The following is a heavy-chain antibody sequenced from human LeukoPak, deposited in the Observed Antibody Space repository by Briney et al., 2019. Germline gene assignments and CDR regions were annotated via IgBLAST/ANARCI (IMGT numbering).Heavy chain of an antibody. Sequence: GGSLRLSCAASGFTFSSYAIRWVRQASGTGLEWVSSIPGSGGATYYADSVRGRFSISRDSSKNTVYLQMNSLRDEDTAVYYCARARPWDSSRSYYFGMDVWGHGTTVTVSS. D-gene: IGHD3-22*01. CDR3: ARARPWDSSRSYYFGMDV. J-gene: IGHJ6*02. CDR1: GFTFSSYA. V-gene: IGHV3-23*01. CDR2: IPGSGGAT.